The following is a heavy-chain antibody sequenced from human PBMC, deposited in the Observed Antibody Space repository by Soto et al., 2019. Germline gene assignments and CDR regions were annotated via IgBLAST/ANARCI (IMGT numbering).Heavy chain of an antibody. V-gene: IGHV1-46*01. CDR2: INPSGGST. Sequence: ASSEGLRKASGYTFTSCYMHWVRQAPGQGLEWMGIINPSGGSTNYAQKFQDRVTMTRDTSTSTVYMELSSLRSEDTAMYYCARADKGGSYWGQGTLVTVSS. D-gene: IGHD1-26*01. CDR3: ARADKGGSY. J-gene: IGHJ4*02. CDR1: GYTFTSCY.